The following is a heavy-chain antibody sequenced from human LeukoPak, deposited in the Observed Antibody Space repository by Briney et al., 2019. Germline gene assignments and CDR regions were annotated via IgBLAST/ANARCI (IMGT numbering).Heavy chain of an antibody. V-gene: IGHV6-1*01. Sequence: SQTLSLTCAISGDRVSSNSAAWNWIRQSPSRGLEWLGRTYYRSKWYNDYAVSVKSRITINSDTSKNQFSLQLNSVTPEDTAVYYCARSLSDGTVAGFDYWGQGTLVTVSS. CDR2: TYYRSKWYN. J-gene: IGHJ4*02. CDR3: ARSLSDGTVAGFDY. D-gene: IGHD6-19*01. CDR1: GDRVSSNSAA.